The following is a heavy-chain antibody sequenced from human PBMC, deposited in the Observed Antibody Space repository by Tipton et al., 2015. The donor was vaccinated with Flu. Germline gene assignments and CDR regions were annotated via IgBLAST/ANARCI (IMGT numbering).Heavy chain of an antibody. CDR2: ISPYSGDT. Sequence: QLVQSGAEVKQPGASVKLSCKASGYTFTKHGITWVRQAPGQGLEWMGWISPYSGDTNYAQKFQGRVTMTTDTSTNTAYMELRSLKSDDTAVYYCARDRSPGLERLDYYYMDVWGEGTTVTVSS. CDR3: ARDRSPGLERLDYYYMDV. V-gene: IGHV1-18*04. D-gene: IGHD2-21*01. CDR1: GYTFTKHG. J-gene: IGHJ6*03.